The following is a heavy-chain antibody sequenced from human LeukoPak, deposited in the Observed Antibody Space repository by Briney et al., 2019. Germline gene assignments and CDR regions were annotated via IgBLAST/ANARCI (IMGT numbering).Heavy chain of an antibody. CDR2: MYYSGST. D-gene: IGHD3-10*01. CDR1: GGSISSYY. Sequence: SETLSLTCTVSGGSISSYYWSWLRQSPGKGLEWIGHMYYSGSTYYNPSLKSRVTISEDTSRNQFSLKLYSVTAADTAVYYCARHIPRWFGELLSGINWFDPWGQGTLVTVSS. V-gene: IGHV4-59*01. J-gene: IGHJ5*02. CDR3: ARHIPRWFGELLSGINWFDP.